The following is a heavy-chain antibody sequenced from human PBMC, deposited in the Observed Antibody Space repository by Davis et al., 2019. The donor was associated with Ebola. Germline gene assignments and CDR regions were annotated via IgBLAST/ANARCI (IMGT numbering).Heavy chain of an antibody. D-gene: IGHD2-15*01. CDR2: ISTSSSTM. CDR3: ARGQDRDY. V-gene: IGHV3-48*02. CDR1: GFTFSSYS. J-gene: IGHJ4*02. Sequence: GESLKISCAASGFTFSSYSMNWVRQAPGKGLEWISSISTSSSTMYYADSVKGRFTISRDNAKNSLYLQMNSLRDEDTAVYYCARGQDRDYWGQGTLVTVSS.